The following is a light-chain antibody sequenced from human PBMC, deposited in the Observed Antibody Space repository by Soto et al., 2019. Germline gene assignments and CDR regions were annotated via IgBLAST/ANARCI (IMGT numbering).Light chain of an antibody. CDR1: HSLVHSDGSTA. Sequence: DIVMTQTPLSSPVTLGQPASISCRSSHSLVHSDGSTALSWLQQRPGQPPRLLIYKMSNRFSGVADRFSGSGAGTDFTLKTSRVEAEDVGVYYCMPTTQFPCTFGQGTKLEI. V-gene: IGKV2-24*01. CDR3: MPTTQFPCT. J-gene: IGKJ2*02. CDR2: KMS.